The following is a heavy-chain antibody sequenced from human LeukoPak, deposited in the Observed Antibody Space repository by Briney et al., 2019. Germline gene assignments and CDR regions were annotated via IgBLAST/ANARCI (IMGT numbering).Heavy chain of an antibody. Sequence: ASVKVSCKASGYTFTGYYMHWVRQAPGQGLEWMGWINPNSGGTNYAQKFQGWVTMTRDTPISTAYMELSRLRSDDTAVYYCARDYCSSTSCLFDYWGQGTLVTVSS. J-gene: IGHJ4*02. D-gene: IGHD2-2*01. V-gene: IGHV1-2*04. CDR3: ARDYCSSTSCLFDY. CDR1: GYTFTGYY. CDR2: INPNSGGT.